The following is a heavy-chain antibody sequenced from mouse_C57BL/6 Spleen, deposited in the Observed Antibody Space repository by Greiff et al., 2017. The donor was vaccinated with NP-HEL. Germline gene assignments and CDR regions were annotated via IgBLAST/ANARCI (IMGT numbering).Heavy chain of an antibody. D-gene: IGHD1-1*01. CDR2: IYPGEGDT. Sequence: VQLQQSGAELVKPGASVKISCKASGYAFSSSWMNWVKQRPGKGLEWIGQIYPGEGDTNYNGKFKGKATLTADKSSSTAYMQLSSLTSEDSAVYFCARLGGTVYFDYWGQGTTLTVSS. CDR3: ARLGGTVYFDY. J-gene: IGHJ2*01. CDR1: GYAFSSSW. V-gene: IGHV1-80*01.